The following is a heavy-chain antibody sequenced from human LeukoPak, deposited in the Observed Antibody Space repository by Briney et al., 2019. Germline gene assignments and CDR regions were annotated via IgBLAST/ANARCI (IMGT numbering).Heavy chain of an antibody. CDR3: ARHTHSSGWVFDY. Sequence: SVKVSCKASGGTFSSYTISWVRQAPGQGLEWMGRIIPILGIENYAQKFQGRVTITADKSTSTAYMELSSLRSEDTAVYYCARHTHSSGWVFDYWGQGTLVTVSS. CDR2: IIPILGIE. V-gene: IGHV1-69*02. CDR1: GGTFSSYT. J-gene: IGHJ4*02. D-gene: IGHD6-19*01.